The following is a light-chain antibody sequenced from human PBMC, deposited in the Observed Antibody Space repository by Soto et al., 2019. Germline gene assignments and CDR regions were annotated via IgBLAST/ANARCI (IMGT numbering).Light chain of an antibody. CDR3: SSYTSTSTYV. CDR2: EVT. V-gene: IGLV2-18*02. J-gene: IGLJ1*01. CDR1: SSDVGSYNR. Sequence: QSALTQPPSVSGSPGQSVTISCSGTSSDVGSYNRVSWYQQHPGTAPKLIIYEVTNRPSGVPDRFSGSKSGNTASLTISGLQAEDEGDYYCSSYTSTSTYVFGTGTKVTVL.